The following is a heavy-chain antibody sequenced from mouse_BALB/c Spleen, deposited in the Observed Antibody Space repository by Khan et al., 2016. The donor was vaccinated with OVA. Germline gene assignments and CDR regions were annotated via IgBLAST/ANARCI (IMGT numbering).Heavy chain of an antibody. V-gene: IGHV3-2*02. CDR2: ISYSGST. CDR1: GYSITSDYA. J-gene: IGHJ2*01. D-gene: IGHD1-1*01. Sequence: EVQLQESGPGLVKPSQSLSLTCTVTGYSITSDYAWNWIRQFPGNKLEWMGYISYSGSTSYKQSLKSRISINRDTSKNQFFLQLNSVTTEDTATYYCARDYGRSYYYFDYCGQGTTLTVSS. CDR3: ARDYGRSYYYFDY.